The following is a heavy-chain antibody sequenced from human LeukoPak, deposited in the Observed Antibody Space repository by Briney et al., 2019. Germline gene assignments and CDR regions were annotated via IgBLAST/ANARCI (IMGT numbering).Heavy chain of an antibody. V-gene: IGHV4-59*08. CDR1: GGSISSYY. D-gene: IGHD1-1*01. J-gene: IGHJ4*02. CDR2: IYYSGST. Sequence: SETLSLTCTVSGGSISSYYWSWIRQPPGKGLEWIGYIYYSGSTSYNPSLKSRVTISVDTSKNQFSLKLSSVTAADTAVYYCARTARYGSLQFDYWGQGTLVTVSS. CDR3: ARTARYGSLQFDY.